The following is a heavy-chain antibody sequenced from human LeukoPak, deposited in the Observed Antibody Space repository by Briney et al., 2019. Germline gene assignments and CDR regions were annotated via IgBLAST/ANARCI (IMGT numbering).Heavy chain of an antibody. CDR3: ARVRSTLLYYFDY. V-gene: IGHV4-59*08. D-gene: IGHD2-15*01. J-gene: IGHJ4*02. Sequence: SETLSLTCTVSGGSISSYYWSWIRQPPGKGLEWIGSIYHTGGTYYNPSLKSRVTISVDTSKNQFSLKLSSVTAADTAVYYCARVRSTLLYYFDYWGQGTLVTVSS. CDR2: IYHTGGT. CDR1: GGSISSYY.